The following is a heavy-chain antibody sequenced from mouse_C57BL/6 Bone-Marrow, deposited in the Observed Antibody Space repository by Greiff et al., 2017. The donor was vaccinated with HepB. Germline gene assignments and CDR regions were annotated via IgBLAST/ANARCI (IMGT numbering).Heavy chain of an antibody. CDR3: ARYYGSSLYAMDY. D-gene: IGHD1-1*01. J-gene: IGHJ4*01. CDR2: ISPGDGDT. V-gene: IGHV1-82*01. CDR1: GYAFSSSW. Sequence: VQLQQSGPELVKPGASVKISCKASGYAFSSSWMNWVKQRPGKGLEWIGRISPGDGDTNYNGKFKGKATLTADKSSSTAYMQLSSLTSEDSAVYFCARYYGSSLYAMDYWGQGTSVTVSS.